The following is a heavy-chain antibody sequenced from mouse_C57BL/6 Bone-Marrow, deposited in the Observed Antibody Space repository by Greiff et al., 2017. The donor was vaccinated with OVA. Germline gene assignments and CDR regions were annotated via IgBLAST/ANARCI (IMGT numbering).Heavy chain of an antibody. CDR3: ARGDLRPWFAY. CDR2: IYPGGGYT. CDR1: GYTFTNYW. V-gene: IGHV1-63*01. D-gene: IGHD2-12*01. J-gene: IGHJ3*01. Sequence: VQLQQSGAELVRPGTSVKMSCKASGYTFTNYWIGWAKQRPGHGLEWIGDIYPGGGYTNYNEKFKGKATLTADKSSSTAYMQFSSLTSEDSAIYFCARGDLRPWFAYWGQGTLVTVSA.